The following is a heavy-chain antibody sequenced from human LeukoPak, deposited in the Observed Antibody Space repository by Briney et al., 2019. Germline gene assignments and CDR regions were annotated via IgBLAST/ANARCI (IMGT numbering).Heavy chain of an antibody. D-gene: IGHD1-26*01. CDR1: GGSISSYY. J-gene: IGHJ3*02. CDR3: ARGLPSGSYFSDAFDI. Sequence: SETLSPTCTVSGGSISSYYWNWIRQPSGKGLEWIGYIFYSGTTNYNPSLKSRVTISLDTSKNQFSLKLSSVTAADTAVYYCARGLPSGSYFSDAFDIWGQGTMVTVSS. V-gene: IGHV4-59*01. CDR2: IFYSGTT.